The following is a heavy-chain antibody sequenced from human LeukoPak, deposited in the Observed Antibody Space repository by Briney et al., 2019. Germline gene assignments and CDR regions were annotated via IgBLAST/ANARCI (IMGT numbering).Heavy chain of an antibody. J-gene: IGHJ4*02. V-gene: IGHV3-30*03. D-gene: IGHD1-7*01. CDR2: ISYDGSNK. CDR1: GFTFSSYG. Sequence: GGSLRLSCAASGFTFSSYGMHWVRQAPGKGLEWVALISYDGSNKDYADSVKDRFTISRDDSKNTLYLQMNSLRPEDTAVYYCARWGTGTIFDYWGQGTLVIVSS. CDR3: ARWGTGTIFDY.